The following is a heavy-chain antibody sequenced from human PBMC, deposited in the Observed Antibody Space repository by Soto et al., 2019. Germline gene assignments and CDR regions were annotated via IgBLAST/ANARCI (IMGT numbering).Heavy chain of an antibody. CDR2: ISYDGDNK. V-gene: IGHV3-30-3*01. D-gene: IGHD3-16*01. CDR1: GFTFRNYA. CDR3: ARPWGQLSTYYYGMDT. J-gene: IGHJ6*02. Sequence: QVQLVESGGGVVQPGRSLTLSCAASGFTFRNYAMHWVRQAPGKGLEWVATISYDGDNKYYTDSVKGPFTISRDNSKTTRYLHINSLRPEDTAVYYCARPWGQLSTYYYGMDTWAQGTTVSVSS.